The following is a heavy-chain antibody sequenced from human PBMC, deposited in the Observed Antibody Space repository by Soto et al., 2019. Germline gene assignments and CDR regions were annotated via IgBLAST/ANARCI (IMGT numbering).Heavy chain of an antibody. CDR3: ARSASSGWYLLKFDY. V-gene: IGHV1-69*01. CDR2: IVPMFGSA. D-gene: IGHD6-19*01. Sequence: QVQLVQSGAEVKKPGSSVKVSCKVSGGSFSNIGINWVRQAPGQGLEWMGGIVPMFGSASYAQKFQGRVTITADESTSTSYMEVSGLTSDDTAVYYCARSASSGWYLLKFDYWSQGTLVTVSS. CDR1: GGSFSNIG. J-gene: IGHJ4*02.